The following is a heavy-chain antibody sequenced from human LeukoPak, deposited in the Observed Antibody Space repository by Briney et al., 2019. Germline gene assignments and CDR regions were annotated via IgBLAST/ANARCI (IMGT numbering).Heavy chain of an antibody. CDR1: GFTFSRYA. Sequence: SGGSLRLSCAASGFTFSRYAIHWVRQAPGKGLEWVAVISDDGTFTLYGDSVRGRFTISRDSSKNTLYLQMNSLRPEDTAVYYCARDPYRDAPDYFDYWGQGTLVTVSS. CDR3: ARDPYRDAPDYFDY. J-gene: IGHJ4*02. CDR2: ISDDGTFT. D-gene: IGHD1-14*01. V-gene: IGHV3-30*04.